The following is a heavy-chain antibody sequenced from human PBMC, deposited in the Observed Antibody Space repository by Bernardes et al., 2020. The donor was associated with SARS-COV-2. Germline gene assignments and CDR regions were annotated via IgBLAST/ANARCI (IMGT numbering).Heavy chain of an antibody. CDR1: GFTFSSYS. CDR2: IKQDGSER. CDR3: ARARFYASGTYSPMDY. Sequence: GGSLRLSCAASGFTFSSYSMNWVRQAPGKGLEWVANIKQDGSERYYVDSVKGRFAISRDNARNSLYLQMNSLRAEDTAVYYCARARFYASGTYSPMDYWGQGTRVTVSS. D-gene: IGHD3-10*01. V-gene: IGHV3-7*01. J-gene: IGHJ4*02.